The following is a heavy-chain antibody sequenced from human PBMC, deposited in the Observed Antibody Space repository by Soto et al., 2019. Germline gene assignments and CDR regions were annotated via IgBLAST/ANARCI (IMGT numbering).Heavy chain of an antibody. D-gene: IGHD4-17*01. Sequence: GRSLRLSCVASGFTVDDYAMHWVRQAPGKGLEWVSGISANGDNVDYADSVKGRFTVSRDNAKNSLFLQMNSLRPEDTALYYCATDMKWGGMTTIHYFDPWGQGTQVTVSS. CDR3: ATDMKWGGMTTIHYFDP. J-gene: IGHJ4*02. CDR2: ISANGDNV. V-gene: IGHV3-9*01. CDR1: GFTVDDYA.